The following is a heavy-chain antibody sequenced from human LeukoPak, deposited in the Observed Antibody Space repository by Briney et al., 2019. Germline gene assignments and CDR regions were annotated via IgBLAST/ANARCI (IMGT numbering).Heavy chain of an antibody. D-gene: IGHD1-26*01. V-gene: IGHV1-69-2*01. CDR2: VDPEDGET. Sequence: ASVKVSCKASGYTFTGYYMHWVQQAPGKGLEWMGLVDPEDGETIYAEKFQGRVTITADTSTDTAYMELSSLRSEDTAVYYCATVDSGSYYGGGYWGQGTLVTVSS. J-gene: IGHJ4*02. CDR1: GYTFTGYY. CDR3: ATVDSGSYYGGGY.